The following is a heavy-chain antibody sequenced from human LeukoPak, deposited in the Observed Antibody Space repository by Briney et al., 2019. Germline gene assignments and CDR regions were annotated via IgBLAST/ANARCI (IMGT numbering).Heavy chain of an antibody. CDR1: GFTFSSYS. V-gene: IGHV3-21*01. CDR3: ARLWNAGAFDI. CDR2: ISSSSSYI. D-gene: IGHD1-1*01. Sequence: AGGSLRLSCAASGFTFSSYSMNWVRQAPGKGLEWVSSISSSSSYIYYADSVKGRFTISRDNAKNSLYLQMNSLRAEDTAVYYCARLWNAGAFDIWGQGTMVTVSS. J-gene: IGHJ3*02.